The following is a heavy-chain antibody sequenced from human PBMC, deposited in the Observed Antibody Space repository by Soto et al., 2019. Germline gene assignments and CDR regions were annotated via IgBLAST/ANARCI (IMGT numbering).Heavy chain of an antibody. D-gene: IGHD2-15*01. CDR1: GYTFTSYG. CDR3: ARDSGYFSGGSCYSGDVFDI. Sequence: ASVKVSCKASGYTFTSYGISWVRQAPGQGLEWMGWISAYNGNTNYAQKLQGRVTMTTDTSTSTAYMELRSLRSDDTAVYYCARDSGYFSGGSCYSGDVFDIWGQGTMVTVSS. V-gene: IGHV1-18*01. J-gene: IGHJ3*02. CDR2: ISAYNGNT.